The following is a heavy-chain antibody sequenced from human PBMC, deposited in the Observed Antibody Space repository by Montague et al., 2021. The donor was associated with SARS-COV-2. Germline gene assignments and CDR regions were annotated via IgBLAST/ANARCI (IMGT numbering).Heavy chain of an antibody. CDR3: ARGKDCSDGRCYSGWFDP. V-gene: IGHV3-33*01. CDR2: IWYDGSTK. D-gene: IGHD2-15*01. Sequence: SLRLSCAASEFTFNTYAMHWVRRAPGEGLEWVAIIWYDGSTKYYGESVKGRFTISRDNSENTLYLQMNNLRADDTAMYYCARGKDCSDGRCYSGWFDPWGLGAQVIVSS. CDR1: EFTFNTYA. J-gene: IGHJ5*02.